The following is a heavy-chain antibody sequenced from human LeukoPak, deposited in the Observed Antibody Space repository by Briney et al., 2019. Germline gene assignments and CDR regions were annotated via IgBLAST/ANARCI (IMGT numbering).Heavy chain of an antibody. V-gene: IGHV4-59*01. CDR3: ARRAGVVVPAAMKTNYYYYYYMDV. D-gene: IGHD2-2*01. CDR2: IYYSGST. J-gene: IGHJ6*03. Sequence: NTSETLSLTCTVSGGSISSYYWSWIRQPPGKGLEWIGYIYYSGSTNYNPSLKSRVTISVDTSKNQFSLKLSSVTAADTAVYYCARRAGVVVPAAMKTNYYYYYYMDVWGKGTTVTISS. CDR1: GGSISSYY.